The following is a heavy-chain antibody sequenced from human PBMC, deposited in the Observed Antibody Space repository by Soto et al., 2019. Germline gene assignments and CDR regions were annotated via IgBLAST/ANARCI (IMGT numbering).Heavy chain of an antibody. Sequence: SETLSLTCTVSGGSISSYYWSWIRQPAGKGLEWIGRIYTSGSTNYNPSLKSRVTMSVDTSKNQFSLKLSSVTAADTAVYYCERRPAITMIVVAFVYWGQGTLVTVSS. CDR1: GGSISSYY. J-gene: IGHJ4*02. CDR2: IYTSGST. D-gene: IGHD3-22*01. CDR3: ERRPAITMIVVAFVY. V-gene: IGHV4-4*07.